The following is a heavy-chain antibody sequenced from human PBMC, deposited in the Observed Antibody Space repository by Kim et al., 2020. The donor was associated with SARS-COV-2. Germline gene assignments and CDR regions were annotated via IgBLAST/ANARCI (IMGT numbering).Heavy chain of an antibody. CDR1: GFSLSTSGVG. CDR2: IYWDDDK. V-gene: IGHV2-5*02. Sequence: SGPTLVNPTQTLTLTCTFSGFSLSTSGVGVGWIRQPPGKALEWLALIYWDDDKRYSPSLKSRLTITKDTSKNQVVLTMTNMDPVDTATYYCAHSNDFWSGYYSSRSFDYWGQGTLVTVSS. J-gene: IGHJ4*02. D-gene: IGHD3-3*01. CDR3: AHSNDFWSGYYSSRSFDY.